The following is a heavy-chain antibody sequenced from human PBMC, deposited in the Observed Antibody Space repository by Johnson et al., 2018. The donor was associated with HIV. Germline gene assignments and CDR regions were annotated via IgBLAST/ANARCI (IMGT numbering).Heavy chain of an antibody. J-gene: IGHJ3*02. CDR2: ISWDGGST. D-gene: IGHD6-13*01. CDR1: GITFDDYA. CDR3: AKDVGYRSFGHGFDI. V-gene: IGHV3-43D*03. Sequence: VQLVESGGVVAQPGGSLRLSCAASGITFDDYAIHWVRQAPGKGLEWVSLISWDGGSTYYADSVKGRFTISRDNSKNSLYLQMNSLRVEDTALYYGAKDVGYRSFGHGFDIWGQGTMVTVSS.